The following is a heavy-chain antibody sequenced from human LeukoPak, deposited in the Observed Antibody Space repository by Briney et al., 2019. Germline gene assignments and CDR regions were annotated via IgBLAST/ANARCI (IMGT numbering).Heavy chain of an antibody. CDR2: ISYDGSNK. J-gene: IGHJ4*02. Sequence: GESLRLSCAASGFTFSSYGMHWVRQAPGKGLEWVAVISYDGSNKYYADSVKGRFTISRDNSKNTLYLQMNSLRAEDTAVYYCAKAAPGYWGQGTLVTVSS. CDR1: GFTFSSYG. CDR3: AKAAPGY. V-gene: IGHV3-30*18.